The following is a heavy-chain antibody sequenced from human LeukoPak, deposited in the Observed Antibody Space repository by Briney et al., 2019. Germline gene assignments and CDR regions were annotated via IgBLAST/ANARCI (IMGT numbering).Heavy chain of an antibody. D-gene: IGHD4-11*01. CDR1: GGSISSYY. J-gene: IGHJ4*02. CDR3: AGGIGTTVRGYFDF. CDR2: IYYSGNT. Sequence: SETLSLTCTVSGGSISSYYWSWIRQPPGKGLEWIGYIYYSGNTNYNPSLKSRVTMSVDSSKSQFSLRLTSVTAADTAVYYCAGGIGTTVRGYFDFWGQGTQVTVSS. V-gene: IGHV4-59*12.